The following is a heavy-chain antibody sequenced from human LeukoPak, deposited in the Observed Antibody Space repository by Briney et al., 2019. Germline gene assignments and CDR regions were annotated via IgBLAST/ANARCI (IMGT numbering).Heavy chain of an antibody. V-gene: IGHV4-39*01. J-gene: IGHJ6*03. Sequence: PSETLSLTCAVSGGSISSRDYYWGWIRQTPGKGLEWIGSIYYSGGTYYNPSLKSRVTISVDSSVNQFSLKLSSATAADTAVYYCARHFPKNYYYYMGVWGKGTMVTVSS. CDR1: GGSISSRDYY. D-gene: IGHD2/OR15-2a*01. CDR2: IYYSGGT. CDR3: ARHFPKNYYYYMGV.